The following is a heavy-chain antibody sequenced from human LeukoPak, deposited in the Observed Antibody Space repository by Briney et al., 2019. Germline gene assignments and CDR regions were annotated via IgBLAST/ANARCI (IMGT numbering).Heavy chain of an antibody. V-gene: IGHV4-59*01. CDR1: GGSISSYY. J-gene: IGHJ4*02. Sequence: SETLSLTCTVSGGSISSYYWSWIRQPPGKGLEWIGYIYYSGSTNYNPSLKSRVTISVDTSKNQFSLKLSSVTAADTALYYCARARGSYCGSTSCYFDHWGQGTLVTVSS. CDR2: IYYSGST. CDR3: ARARGSYCGSTSCYFDH. D-gene: IGHD2-2*01.